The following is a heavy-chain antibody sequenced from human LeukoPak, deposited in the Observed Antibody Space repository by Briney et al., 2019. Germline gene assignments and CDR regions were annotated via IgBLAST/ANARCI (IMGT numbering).Heavy chain of an antibody. CDR1: GGSISSSNW. D-gene: IGHD3-3*01. J-gene: IGHJ5*02. CDR3: ARDASRMKGSGYYIAQRFDP. CDR2: IYHSGST. Sequence: PSETLSLTCAVSGGSISSSNWWSWVRQPPGKGLEWIGEIYHSGSTNYNPSLKSRVTISVDKSKNQFSLKLSSVTAADTAVYYCARDASRMKGSGYYIAQRFDPWGQGTLVTVSS. V-gene: IGHV4-4*02.